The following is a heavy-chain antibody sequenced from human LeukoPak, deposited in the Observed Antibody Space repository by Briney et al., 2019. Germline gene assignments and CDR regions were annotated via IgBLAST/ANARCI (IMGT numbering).Heavy chain of an antibody. CDR1: GYTFTGYY. CDR2: INPDSGGT. V-gene: IGHV1-2*02. J-gene: IGHJ4*02. CDR3: ARATSSSGYSYYFDY. Sequence: AASVKVSCKASGYTFTGYYMHWVRQAPGQGLEWMGWINPDSGGTNYAPKFQGRVTMTRDTSISTAYMELSRLRSEDTAVYYCARATSSSGYSYYFDYWGQGTLVTVSS. D-gene: IGHD3-22*01.